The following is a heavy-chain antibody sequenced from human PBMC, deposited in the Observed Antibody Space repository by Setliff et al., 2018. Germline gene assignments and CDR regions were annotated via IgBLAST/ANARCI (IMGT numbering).Heavy chain of an antibody. V-gene: IGHV4-34*01. J-gene: IGHJ4*02. CDR3: ARGVVRGVIRFDY. D-gene: IGHD3-10*01. CDR1: GGSISSSGYY. CDR2: INHSGST. Sequence: LSLTCAVYGGSISSSGYYWGWIRQPPGKGLEWIGEINHSGSTNYNPSLKSRVTISVDTSKNQFSLKLSSVTAADTAVYYCARGVVRGVIRFDYWGQGTLVTVSS.